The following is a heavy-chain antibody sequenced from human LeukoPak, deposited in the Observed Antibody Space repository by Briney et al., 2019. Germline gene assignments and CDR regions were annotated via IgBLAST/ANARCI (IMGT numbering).Heavy chain of an antibody. Sequence: PSETLSLTCTVSGGSISSYYWSLIRQPPGKGLEWIGYIYYSGSTNYNPSLKSRVTISVDTSKNQFSLKLSSVTAADTAVYYCARDRWDYDYVWGSYRYGPYFDCWGQGTLVTVSS. CDR1: GGSISSYY. V-gene: IGHV4-59*01. J-gene: IGHJ4*02. CDR2: IYYSGST. CDR3: ARDRWDYDYVWGSYRYGPYFDC. D-gene: IGHD3-16*02.